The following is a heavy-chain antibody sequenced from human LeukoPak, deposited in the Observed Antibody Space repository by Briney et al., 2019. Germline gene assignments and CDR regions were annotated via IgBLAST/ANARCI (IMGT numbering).Heavy chain of an antibody. V-gene: IGHV3-53*01. CDR3: ARDSLATIAPFDG. CDR1: GFTFSSNY. CDR2: IYSGGST. D-gene: IGHD5-24*01. Sequence: GGSLRLSCAASGFTFSSNYMSWVRQAPGKGLEWVSLIYSGGSTYYADSVKGRFTISRDNSKNTVYLQMNSLRAEDTAVYYCARDSLATIAPFDGWGQGRMVIVSS. J-gene: IGHJ3*01.